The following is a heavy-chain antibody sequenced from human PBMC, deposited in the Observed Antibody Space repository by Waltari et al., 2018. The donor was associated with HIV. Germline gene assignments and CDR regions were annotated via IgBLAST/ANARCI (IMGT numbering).Heavy chain of an antibody. D-gene: IGHD3-3*01. CDR2: IYTSGST. V-gene: IGHV4-61*02. CDR1: GGSISSRSYY. Sequence: QVQLQESGPGLVKPSQTLSLTCTVPGGSISSRSYYWSWIRQPAGKGLEWIGRIYTSGSTNYNPSLKSRVTISVDTSKNQFSLKLSSVTAADTAVYYCAREWSGLLDYWGQGTLVTVSS. J-gene: IGHJ4*02. CDR3: AREWSGLLDY.